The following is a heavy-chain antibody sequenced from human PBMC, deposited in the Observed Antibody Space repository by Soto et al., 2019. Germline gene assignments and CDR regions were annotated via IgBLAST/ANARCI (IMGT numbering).Heavy chain of an antibody. CDR1: GDSVSSNSAS. Sequence: QVQLQQSGPGLVKPSQTLSLTCGISGDSVSSNSASWNWIRQSPSRGLEWLGRTYFRSKWYYDYEISVKSRLTISADTSENQFSLQLTSVTPEDTAIYYCARGWFYYAVARFENWGQGTLVTVSS. J-gene: IGHJ1*01. V-gene: IGHV6-1*01. CDR2: TYFRSKWYY. CDR3: ARGWFYYAVARFEN. D-gene: IGHD3-10*01.